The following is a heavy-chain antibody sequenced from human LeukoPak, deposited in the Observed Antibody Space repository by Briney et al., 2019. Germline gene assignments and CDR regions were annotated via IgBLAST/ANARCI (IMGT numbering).Heavy chain of an antibody. CDR3: ARLGDPSSSWYFFDY. CDR1: GGSISSGDYY. V-gene: IGHV4-30-4*01. CDR2: IYYSGST. Sequence: SETLSLTCTVSGGSISSGDYYWSWIRQPPGKGLEWIGYIYYSGSTYYNPSLKSRVTISVDTSKNQFSLKLSSVTAADTAVYYCARLGDPSSSWYFFDYWGQGTLVTVSS. J-gene: IGHJ4*02. D-gene: IGHD6-13*01.